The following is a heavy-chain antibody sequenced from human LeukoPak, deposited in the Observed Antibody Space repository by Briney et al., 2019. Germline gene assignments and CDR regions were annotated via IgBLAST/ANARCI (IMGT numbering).Heavy chain of an antibody. D-gene: IGHD3-10*01. CDR3: TRDVLLYFGESSGFDP. J-gene: IGHJ5*02. Sequence: ASVKVSCKASGYTFTSYEINWVRQATGQALEWMGYINPRSGKTGYAQTFQGRITMTMNTSISTAYMELSSLTSGDSAVYYCTRDVLLYFGESSGFDPWDQGTLVTVSS. V-gene: IGHV1-8*01. CDR1: GYTFTSYE. CDR2: INPRSGKT.